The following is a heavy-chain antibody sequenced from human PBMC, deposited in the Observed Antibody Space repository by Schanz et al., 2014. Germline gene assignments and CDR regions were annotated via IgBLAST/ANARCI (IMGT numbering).Heavy chain of an antibody. Sequence: VQLVESGGGLVQPGGSLRLSCATSGFTFSTYAMSWVRQAPGKGLEWVAYIRFDASAKYYGDSVEGRFTISRDNAKNTLYLQMNSLRPEDTAVYYCARGRARQLVHWFDPWGQGTLVTVSS. V-gene: IGHV3-30*02. D-gene: IGHD6-13*01. CDR3: ARGRARQLVHWFDP. CDR1: GFTFSTYA. CDR2: IRFDASAK. J-gene: IGHJ5*02.